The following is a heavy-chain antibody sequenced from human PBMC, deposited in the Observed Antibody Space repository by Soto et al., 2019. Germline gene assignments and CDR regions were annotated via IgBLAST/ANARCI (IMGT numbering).Heavy chain of an antibody. CDR3: ARGSSVVVVTARFDL. J-gene: IGHJ2*01. D-gene: IGHD2-21*02. Sequence: QVQLVESGGGVVQPGRSLRLSCAASGFTFSSYGMHWVRQAPGKGLEWVAVIWYDGSNKYYADSVKGRFTISRDNSKNPLYLQMNSLRAEDTAVYYCARGSSVVVVTARFDLWGRGTLVTVSS. CDR1: GFTFSSYG. CDR2: IWYDGSNK. V-gene: IGHV3-33*01.